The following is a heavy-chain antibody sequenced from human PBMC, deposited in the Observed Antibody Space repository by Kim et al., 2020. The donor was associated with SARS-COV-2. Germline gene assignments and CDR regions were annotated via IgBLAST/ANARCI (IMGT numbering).Heavy chain of an antibody. CDR2: ISSSSSYI. D-gene: IGHD3-3*01. J-gene: IGHJ3*02. V-gene: IGHV3-21*01. CDR3: ASLRFLEGHDAFDI. CDR1: GFTFSSYS. Sequence: GGSLRLSCAASGFTFSSYSMNWVRQAPGKGLEWVSSISSSSSYIYYADSVKGRFTISRDNAKNSLYLQMNSLRAEDTAVYYCASLRFLEGHDAFDIWGQGTMVTVSS.